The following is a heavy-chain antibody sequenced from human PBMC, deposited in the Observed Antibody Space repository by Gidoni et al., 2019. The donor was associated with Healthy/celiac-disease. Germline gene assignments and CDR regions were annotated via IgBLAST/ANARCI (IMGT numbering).Heavy chain of an antibody. CDR1: GGTFSRYA. Sequence: QVQLVQSGAEVKKPGSSVKVSCKASGGTFSRYAISWVRQAPGQGLEWMGRSIPILGIATYAQKFQGRVTITADKSTSTAYMELSSLRSEDTAVYYCARCITGTTGWFDPWGQGTLVTVSS. V-gene: IGHV1-69*04. CDR3: ARCITGTTGWFDP. D-gene: IGHD1-7*01. J-gene: IGHJ5*02. CDR2: SIPILGIA.